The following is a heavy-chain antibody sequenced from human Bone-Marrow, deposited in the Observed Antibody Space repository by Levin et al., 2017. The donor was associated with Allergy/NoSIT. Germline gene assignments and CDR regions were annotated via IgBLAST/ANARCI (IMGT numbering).Heavy chain of an antibody. J-gene: IGHJ5*02. CDR1: GFTFASYA. D-gene: IGHD4-17*01. Sequence: LSLTCAASGFTFASYAMRWVRQAPGKGLEWVSSITVGGGTTYYADSVKGRFTMSRDNSKNTLFLQMNSLRVEDTAVYYCATDPDMTTVTNDWFDPWGQGTLVTVSS. CDR3: ATDPDMTTVTNDWFDP. CDR2: ITVGGGTT. V-gene: IGHV3-23*01.